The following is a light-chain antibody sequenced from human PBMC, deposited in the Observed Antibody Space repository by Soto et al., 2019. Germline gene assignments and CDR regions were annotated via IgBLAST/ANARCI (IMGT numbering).Light chain of an antibody. J-gene: IGKJ2*01. CDR1: QRVLYSSNNKNY. Sequence: DIVMTQSPDSLAVSLGGRATINCKSSQRVLYSSNNKNYLAWYQQKPGQPPNLLIYWASTRESGGPDRFSGSGSATDFTLTTISLQAEDVAVYYCQQYYSTPPYTFGQGTKLEIK. CDR2: WAS. CDR3: QQYYSTPPYT. V-gene: IGKV4-1*01.